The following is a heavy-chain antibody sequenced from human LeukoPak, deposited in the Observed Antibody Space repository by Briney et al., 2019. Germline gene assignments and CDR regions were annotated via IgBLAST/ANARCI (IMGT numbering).Heavy chain of an antibody. CDR3: AKDIFTTVRGVVDY. V-gene: IGHV3-9*01. J-gene: IGHJ4*02. D-gene: IGHD3-10*01. CDR2: ISWNSGSI. Sequence: PGRSLRLSCAAAGFTFDDYAMHWVRQAPGKGLEWVSGISWNSGSIGYADSVKGRFTISRDNAKNSLYLQMNSLRPEDTALYYCAKDIFTTVRGVVDYWGQGTLVTASS. CDR1: GFTFDDYA.